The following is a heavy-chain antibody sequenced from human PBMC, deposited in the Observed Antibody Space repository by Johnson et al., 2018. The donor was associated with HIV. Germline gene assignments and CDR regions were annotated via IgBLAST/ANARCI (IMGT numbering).Heavy chain of an antibody. V-gene: IGHV3-20*04. D-gene: IGHD2-2*02. J-gene: IGHJ3*02. CDR3: AVGKYCSSTSCYMEDAFDI. CDR1: GFTFDDYG. Sequence: VQLVESGGGLVQPGGSLRLSCVASGFTFDDYGMSWVRQAPGKGLEWVSGINWNGGSTGYADSVKGRFTISRDNAKNSMYLQMNSLRAEDTAVYYCAVGKYCSSTSCYMEDAFDIWGQGTMVTVSS. CDR2: INWNGGST.